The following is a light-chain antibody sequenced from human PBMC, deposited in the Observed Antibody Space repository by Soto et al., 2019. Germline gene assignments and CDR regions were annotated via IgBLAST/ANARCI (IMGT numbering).Light chain of an antibody. CDR1: QSVRSNY. CDR2: DAS. CDR3: QQYGSSPLT. Sequence: EIVLTRSPDTLSLSPGERATLSCRASQSVRSNYLAWYQQKPGQAPRFLTYDASSRATGIPDRFSGSGSGTDFTLTISRLEPEDFAVYYCQQYGSSPLTFGGGTKVEIK. J-gene: IGKJ4*01. V-gene: IGKV3-20*01.